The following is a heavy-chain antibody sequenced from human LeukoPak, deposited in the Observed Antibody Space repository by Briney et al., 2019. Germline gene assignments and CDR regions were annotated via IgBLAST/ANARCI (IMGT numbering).Heavy chain of an antibody. Sequence: GGSLRLSCAASGFTFSTYAMSWVRQAPGKGLEWVSTMSGSGGSTYYADSVKGRFTISRDNSKNTLYLQMNSLRAEDTALYYCAKRERFSVGATFFDYWGQGTLVTVSS. CDR1: GFTFSTYA. D-gene: IGHD1-26*01. J-gene: IGHJ4*02. CDR3: AKRERFSVGATFFDY. V-gene: IGHV3-23*01. CDR2: MSGSGGST.